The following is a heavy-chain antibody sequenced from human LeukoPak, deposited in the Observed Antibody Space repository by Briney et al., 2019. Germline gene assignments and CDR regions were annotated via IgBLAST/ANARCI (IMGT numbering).Heavy chain of an antibody. J-gene: IGHJ4*02. CDR1: GGSITSTNL. V-gene: IGHV4-4*02. Sequence: SGTLSLTCGVSGGSITSTNLWSWVRQPPGEGLEWIGEDSRSGLTNYNPSLSSRVIMALDTSKNHLSLHLTSVTAADTAVYYCSRENGAFSPFGYWGQGYLVTVLS. CDR2: DSRSGLT. D-gene: IGHD2-8*01. CDR3: SRENGAFSPFGY.